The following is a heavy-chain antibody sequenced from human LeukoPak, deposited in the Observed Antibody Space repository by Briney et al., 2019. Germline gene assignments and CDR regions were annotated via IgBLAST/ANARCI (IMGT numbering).Heavy chain of an antibody. J-gene: IGHJ6*03. CDR1: GGSISSYY. CDR2: IYYSGST. CDR3: ARDRGVYSSGADRGYYYYMDV. Sequence: SETLFLTCTVSGGSISSYYWSWIRQPPGKGLEWIGYIYYSGSTNYNPSLKSRVTISVDTSKNQFSLKLSSVTAADTAVYYCARDRGVYSSGADRGYYYYMDVWGKGTTVTISS. D-gene: IGHD6-19*01. V-gene: IGHV4-59*01.